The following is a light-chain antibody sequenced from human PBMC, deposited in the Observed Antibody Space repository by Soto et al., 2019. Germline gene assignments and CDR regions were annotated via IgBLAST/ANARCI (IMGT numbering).Light chain of an antibody. CDR3: AAWDDILSGPIWG. V-gene: IGLV1-47*01. J-gene: IGLJ3*02. CDR2: RNN. CDR1: SSNIGSNY. Sequence: QSVLTQPPSASGTPGQRVTISCSGSSSNIGSNYVYWYQQLPGTATKLLIYRNNQRPSGVPDRFSGSKSGTSASLAIGGLRSEDEADDYCAAWDDILSGPIWGFGGGTKLTVL.